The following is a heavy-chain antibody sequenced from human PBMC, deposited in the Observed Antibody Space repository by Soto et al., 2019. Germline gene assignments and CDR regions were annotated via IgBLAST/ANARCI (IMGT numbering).Heavy chain of an antibody. V-gene: IGHV4-61*01. J-gene: IGHJ5*02. CDR2: IYYRGST. D-gene: IGHD3-10*01. CDR3: ARGYYGSGSYYNVDWFDP. CDR1: GGSVSSGSYY. Sequence: QVQLQESGPGLVKPSETLSLTCTVSGGSVSSGSYYWSWIRQPPGKGLEWIGYIYYRGSTNYNPSLKSRVTISVDTSKNQFSLKMSSVTAADTAVYYCARGYYGSGSYYNVDWFDPWGQGTLVTVS.